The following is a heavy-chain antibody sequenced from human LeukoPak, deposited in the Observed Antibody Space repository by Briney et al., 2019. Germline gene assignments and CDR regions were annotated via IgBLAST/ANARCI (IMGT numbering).Heavy chain of an antibody. D-gene: IGHD1-20*01. CDR3: ARGWGVTGTTFDY. V-gene: IGHV4-59*01. CDR2: IYYSGST. J-gene: IGHJ4*02. Sequence: PSETLSLTCTVSGGSISSYYWSWIRQPPGKGLEWIGYIYYSGSTNYNPSLKSRVTISVDTSKNQFSLKLSSVTAAVTAVYYCARGWGVTGTTFDYWGQGTLVTVSS. CDR1: GGSISSYY.